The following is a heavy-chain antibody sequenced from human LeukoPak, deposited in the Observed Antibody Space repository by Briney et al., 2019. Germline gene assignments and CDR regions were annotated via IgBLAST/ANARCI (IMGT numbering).Heavy chain of an antibody. CDR3: AESGWYSEGAFDI. Sequence: GGSLRLSWAASGFTVSSNYMSWVRQAPGKGLEWVSVIYSGGSTYYADSVKGRFTISRDNSKNTLYLQMNSLRAEDTAVYYCAESGWYSEGAFDIWGQGTMVTVSS. J-gene: IGHJ3*02. D-gene: IGHD6-19*01. CDR2: IYSGGST. V-gene: IGHV3-53*01. CDR1: GFTVSSNY.